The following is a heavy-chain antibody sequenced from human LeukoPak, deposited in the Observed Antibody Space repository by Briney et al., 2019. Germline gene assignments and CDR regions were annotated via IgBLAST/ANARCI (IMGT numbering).Heavy chain of an antibody. CDR1: GGSVSISNYY. CDR2: IYYSGNT. CDR3: ARINTIMATFDY. Sequence: PSETLSLTCTVSGGSVSISNYYWGWVRQPPGKGLEWVGSIYYSGNTYYNPSLKSRVTISVDTSQNQFSLKLFSLTAADTAVYYCARINTIMATFDYWGQGTLVTVSS. D-gene: IGHD5-24*01. V-gene: IGHV4-39*01. J-gene: IGHJ4*02.